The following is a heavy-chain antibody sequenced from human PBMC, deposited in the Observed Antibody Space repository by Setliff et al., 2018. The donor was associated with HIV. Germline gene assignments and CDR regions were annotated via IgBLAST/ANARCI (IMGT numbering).Heavy chain of an antibody. Sequence: SEPLSLTCTVSGDSIISSRNFWGWIRQPTGKGLEWIGNIHSSGSTYYNPSLKSRVFISVDLSINQFSLKLHSVTAADTAVYYCASGEDSGTYGEPYDSWGQGALVTVSS. CDR3: ASGEDSGTYGEPYDS. CDR2: IHSSGST. D-gene: IGHD1-26*01. CDR1: GDSIISSRNF. V-gene: IGHV4-39*01. J-gene: IGHJ4*02.